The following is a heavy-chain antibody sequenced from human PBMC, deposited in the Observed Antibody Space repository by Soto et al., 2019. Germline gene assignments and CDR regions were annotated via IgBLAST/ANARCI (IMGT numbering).Heavy chain of an antibody. D-gene: IGHD1-1*01. Sequence: QVQVIQSRAEVKKPGASVKVSCKTSGYTFTEYDINWVRQAPGQGPEYMGWVSPENKNAGYAPQFRGRVSMTTDTTIRTAYLEVTNCTYEDTAVYYCEVTTGYWGQGTMVTVSS. CDR2: VSPENKNA. J-gene: IGHJ4*02. CDR1: GYTFTEYD. V-gene: IGHV1-8*01. CDR3: EVTTGY.